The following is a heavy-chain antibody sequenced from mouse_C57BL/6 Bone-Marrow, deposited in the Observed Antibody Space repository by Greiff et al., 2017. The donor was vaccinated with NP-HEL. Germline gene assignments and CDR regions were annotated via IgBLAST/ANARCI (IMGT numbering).Heavy chain of an antibody. CDR1: GYTFTGYW. CDR3: ARGLRLREFAY. J-gene: IGHJ3*01. V-gene: IGHV1-9*01. Sequence: QVQLQQSGAELMKPGASVKLSCKATGYTFTGYWIEWVKQRPGHGLEWIGEILPGSGSTNYNEKFKGKATFTADTSSNTAYMQLSSLTTEDSAIYYCARGLRLREFAYWGQGTLVTVSA. CDR2: ILPGSGST. D-gene: IGHD3-2*02.